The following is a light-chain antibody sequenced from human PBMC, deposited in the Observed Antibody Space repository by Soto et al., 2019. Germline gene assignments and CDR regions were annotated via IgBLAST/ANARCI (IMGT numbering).Light chain of an antibody. J-gene: IGKJ1*01. CDR3: QQYNSYQWT. V-gene: IGKV1-5*01. CDR2: DAS. Sequence: DIQMTPSPSTLSASVGDRVTITCRASQSISSWLAWYQQKPGKAPNLLIYDASNLESGVPSRFSGSGSGTEFTLTISSLQPDDFATYYCQQYNSYQWTFGQGTKVDIK. CDR1: QSISSW.